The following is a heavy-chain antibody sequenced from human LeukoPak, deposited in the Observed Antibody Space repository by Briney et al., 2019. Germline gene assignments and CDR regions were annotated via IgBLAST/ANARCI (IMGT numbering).Heavy chain of an antibody. D-gene: IGHD6-19*01. V-gene: IGHV3-30-3*01. CDR3: ATWYSSGWYGDFDY. CDR1: GCTFISYA. CDR2: ISYDGSNK. J-gene: IGHJ4*02. Sequence: PGGSVRLSCEASGCTFISYAMNGVGQPPARGLEGVEVISYDGSNKYYADSVKGRFTISRDNSKNTLYLQMNSLRAEDTAVYYCATWYSSGWYGDFDYWGQGTLVTVSS.